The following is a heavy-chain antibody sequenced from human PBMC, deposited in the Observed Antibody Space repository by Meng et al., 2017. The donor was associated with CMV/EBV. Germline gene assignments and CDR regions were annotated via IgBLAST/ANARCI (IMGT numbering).Heavy chain of an antibody. CDR1: GFTFSSYS. CDR3: ARDLQLST. J-gene: IGHJ5*02. Sequence: GGSLRLSCAASGFTFSSYSMNWVRQAPGKGLEWVSSITSSSGTIYYADSVKGRFTIFRDNAKNSLHLQMNSLRADDTAVYYCARDLQLSTWGQGTLVTVPQ. V-gene: IGHV3-48*04. D-gene: IGHD5-18*01. CDR2: ITSSSGTI.